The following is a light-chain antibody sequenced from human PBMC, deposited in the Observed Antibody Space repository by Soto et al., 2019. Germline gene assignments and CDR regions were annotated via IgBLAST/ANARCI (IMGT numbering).Light chain of an antibody. V-gene: IGKV1-9*01. CDR1: QGISSY. J-gene: IGKJ1*01. CDR2: AAS. CDR3: QQLNSYPRT. Sequence: DIPLTQSPSFLSASVGARVTITFRSSQGISSYLAWYQKKPGKAPKLLIYAASTLQSGVPSRCSGSGSGTEFTFTISSLQPEDFATYYCQQLNSYPRTFGQGTKVEIK.